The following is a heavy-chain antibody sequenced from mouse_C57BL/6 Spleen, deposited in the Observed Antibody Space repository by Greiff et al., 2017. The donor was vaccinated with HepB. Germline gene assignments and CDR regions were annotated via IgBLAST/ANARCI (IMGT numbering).Heavy chain of an antibody. CDR1: GFTFSDYY. D-gene: IGHD4-1*01. CDR3: ARHNWEWYFDV. V-gene: IGHV5-12*01. J-gene: IGHJ1*03. Sequence: DVMLVESGGGLVQPGGSLKLSCAASGFTFSDYYMYWVRQTPEKRLEWVAYISNGGGSTYYPDTVKGRFTISRDNAKNTLYLQMSRLKSEDTAMYYCARHNWEWYFDVWGTGTTVTVSS. CDR2: ISNGGGST.